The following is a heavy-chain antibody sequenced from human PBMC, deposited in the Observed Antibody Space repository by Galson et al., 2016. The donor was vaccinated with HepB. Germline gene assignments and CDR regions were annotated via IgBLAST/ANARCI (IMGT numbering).Heavy chain of an antibody. D-gene: IGHD2-2*01. J-gene: IGHJ6*02. V-gene: IGHV3-30*18. Sequence: SLRLSCAASGFIFRTYGMHWVRQAPGKGLEWVAIISYDGFNKYYADSVKGSFTISRDNSKNTLYLQMNSLRPEDTAVYSCAKSKDQENVVVLSPRNYALDVWGQGTTVTVSS. CDR1: GFIFRTYG. CDR2: ISYDGFNK. CDR3: AKSKDQENVVVLSPRNYALDV.